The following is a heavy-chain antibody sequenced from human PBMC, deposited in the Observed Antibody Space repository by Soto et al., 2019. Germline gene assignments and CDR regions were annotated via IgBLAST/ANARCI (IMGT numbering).Heavy chain of an antibody. D-gene: IGHD2-15*01. CDR3: ARGKRDCSGGSCYSVWWFDP. V-gene: IGHV4-30-2*01. J-gene: IGHJ5*02. CDR1: GGSISSGGYS. CDR2: IYHSGST. Sequence: SETLSLTCAVSGGSISSGGYSWSWIRQPPGKGLEWIGYIYHSGSTYYNPSLKSRVTISVDRSKNQFSLKLSSVTAADTAVYYCARGKRDCSGGSCYSVWWFDPWGQGTLVTVSS.